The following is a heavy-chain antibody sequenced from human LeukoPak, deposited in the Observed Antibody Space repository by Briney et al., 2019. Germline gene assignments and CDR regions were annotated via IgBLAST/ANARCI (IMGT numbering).Heavy chain of an antibody. Sequence: SETLSLTCTVSGGSISSYYWSWIRQPPGKGLEWIGYIYYSGSTNYNPSLKSRVTISVDTSKNQFSLKLSSVTAADTAVYYCARDSPGGSSRPYWGQGTLVTVSS. CDR3: ARDSPGGSSRPY. D-gene: IGHD6-13*01. CDR2: IYYSGST. J-gene: IGHJ4*02. V-gene: IGHV4-59*01. CDR1: GGSISSYY.